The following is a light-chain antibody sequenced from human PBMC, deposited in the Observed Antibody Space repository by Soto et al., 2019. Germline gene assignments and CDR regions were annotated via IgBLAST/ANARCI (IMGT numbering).Light chain of an antibody. CDR1: QSISRN. Sequence: IQLTQSPSSLSPSVVDRITISCRASQSISRNLNWYQQMPGKAPSLLIYAARDLQSGVPGRFSGSGSGTEFNLTSSSLQPEDIATYYCQQSHSTPYTFGQGTKLEI. CDR2: AAR. CDR3: QQSHSTPYT. J-gene: IGKJ2*01. V-gene: IGKV1-39*01.